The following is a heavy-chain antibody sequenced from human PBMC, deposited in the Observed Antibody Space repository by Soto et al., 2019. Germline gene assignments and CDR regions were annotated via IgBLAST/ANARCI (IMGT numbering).Heavy chain of an antibody. V-gene: IGHV1-18*04. CDR1: GSTFTSYG. D-gene: IGHD2-2*01. CDR2: ISAYNGNT. J-gene: IGHJ4*02. Sequence: ASVKVSCKASGSTFTSYGISWVRQAPGQGLEWMGCISAYNGNTNYAQKLQGRVTMTTDTSTSTAYMELRSLRSDDTAVYYCAGDSVEGSTSLDYWGQGTLVTVSS. CDR3: AGDSVEGSTSLDY.